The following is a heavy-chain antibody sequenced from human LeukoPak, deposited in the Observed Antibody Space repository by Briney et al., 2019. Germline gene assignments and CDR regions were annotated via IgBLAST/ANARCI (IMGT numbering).Heavy chain of an antibody. CDR2: ISSSSSYI. V-gene: IGHV3-21*01. Sequence: GGSLRLSCAASGFTFSSYSMNWARQAPGKGLEWVSSISSSSSYIYYADSVKGRFTISRDNAKNSLYLRMNSLRAEDTAVYYCASGYYYDSSGYYYFFGDYWGQGTLVTVSS. CDR1: GFTFSSYS. CDR3: ASGYYYDSSGYYYFFGDY. J-gene: IGHJ4*02. D-gene: IGHD3-22*01.